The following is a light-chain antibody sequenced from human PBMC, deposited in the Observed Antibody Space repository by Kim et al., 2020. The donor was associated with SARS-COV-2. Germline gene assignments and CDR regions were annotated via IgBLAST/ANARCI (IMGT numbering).Light chain of an antibody. CDR2: DVS. CDR3: CSYAGSYTYV. Sequence: GQSVTISCTGTSRDVGGYNYVSWYQQHPGKAPKLMIYDVSKRPSGVPDRFSGSKSGNTASLTISGLQAEDEVDYYCCSYAGSYTYVFGTGTKVTVL. CDR1: SRDVGGYNY. J-gene: IGLJ1*01. V-gene: IGLV2-11*01.